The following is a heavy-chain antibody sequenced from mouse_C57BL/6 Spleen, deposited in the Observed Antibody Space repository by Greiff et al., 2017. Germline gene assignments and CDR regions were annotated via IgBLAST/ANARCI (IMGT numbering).Heavy chain of an antibody. D-gene: IGHD4-1*01. CDR1: GYTFTNYW. J-gene: IGHJ2*01. V-gene: IGHV1-50*01. CDR2: IDPSDSYT. CDR3: ARGGNCDYFDY. Sequence: QVQLQQPGAELVKPGASVKLSCKASGYTFTNYWMQWVKQRPGQGLEWIGEIDPSDSYTNYNQKFQGKATLTVDTSSTTAYLQLSSLPSEDYAVYYCARGGNCDYFDYWGKGTTLTVAS.